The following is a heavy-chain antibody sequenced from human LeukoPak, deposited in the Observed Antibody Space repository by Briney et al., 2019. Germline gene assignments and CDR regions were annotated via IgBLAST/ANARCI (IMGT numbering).Heavy chain of an antibody. D-gene: IGHD3-10*01. CDR1: GHAFTSYG. CDR3: ALLGGSGTYYINFDY. J-gene: IGHJ4*02. Sequence: ASVKVSCKASGHAFTSYGISWVRQAPGQGLEWMGWISAYNGNTNYAQKLQGRVTMTTDTSTSTAYMELRSLSSDDTAVYYCALLGGSGTYYINFDYWGQRTLVTFSS. V-gene: IGHV1-18*01. CDR2: ISAYNGNT.